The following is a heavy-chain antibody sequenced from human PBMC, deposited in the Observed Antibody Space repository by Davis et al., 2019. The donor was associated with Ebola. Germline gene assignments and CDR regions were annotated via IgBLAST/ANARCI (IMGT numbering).Heavy chain of an antibody. D-gene: IGHD5-12*01. CDR1: GESFSGHY. CDR3: ARGRGNGYSGYRRAFDY. V-gene: IGHV4-34*01. J-gene: IGHJ4*02. Sequence: MPSETLSLTCAVYGESFSGHYRSWIRQPPGKGLEWIGEINHSGSTNYNPSLKSRVTISIDTSKSQFSLNLSSVTAADTAVYYCARGRGNGYSGYRRAFDYWGQGTLVTVSS. CDR2: INHSGST.